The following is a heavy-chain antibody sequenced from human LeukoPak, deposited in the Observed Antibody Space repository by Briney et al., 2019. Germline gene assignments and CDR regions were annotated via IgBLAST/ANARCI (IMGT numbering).Heavy chain of an antibody. CDR1: GYSFTNYW. CDR2: IYPGDSDT. Sequence: GESLMISCKGSGYSFTNYWIAWVRQIPGKGLEWMGIIYPGDSDTRYSPSFQGQVTISADKSITTAYLQWNSLKASDTAMYYCERRHNRGAYSYGVDYWGQGTLVTVSS. CDR3: ERRHNRGAYSYGVDY. J-gene: IGHJ4*02. D-gene: IGHD5-18*01. V-gene: IGHV5-51*01.